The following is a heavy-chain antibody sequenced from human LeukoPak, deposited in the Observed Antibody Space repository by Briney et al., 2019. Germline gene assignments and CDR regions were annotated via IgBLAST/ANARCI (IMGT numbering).Heavy chain of an antibody. V-gene: IGHV1-18*01. D-gene: IGHD2-2*01. Sequence: ASVKVSCKASGYTFSDFGITWVRQAPGQGLEWMGWISAYNGNTNYAQKLQGRVTMTTDTSTSTAYMELRSLRSDDTAVYYCARDPPYCSSTSCYPDAFDIWGQGTMVTVSS. CDR1: GYTFSDFG. CDR3: ARDPPYCSSTSCYPDAFDI. CDR2: ISAYNGNT. J-gene: IGHJ3*02.